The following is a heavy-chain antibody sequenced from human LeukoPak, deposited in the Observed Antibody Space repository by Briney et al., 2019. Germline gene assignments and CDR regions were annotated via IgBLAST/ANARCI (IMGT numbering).Heavy chain of an antibody. CDR3: AKVGLWFGELLGAFDI. Sequence: PGGSLRLSCAASGFTFSSYAMSWVRQAPGKGLEWVSAISGSGGSTYYADSVKGRFTISRDNSKNTLYLQMSSLRAEDTAVYYCAKVGLWFGELLGAFDIWGQGTMVTVSS. J-gene: IGHJ3*02. CDR1: GFTFSSYA. CDR2: ISGSGGST. V-gene: IGHV3-23*01. D-gene: IGHD3-10*01.